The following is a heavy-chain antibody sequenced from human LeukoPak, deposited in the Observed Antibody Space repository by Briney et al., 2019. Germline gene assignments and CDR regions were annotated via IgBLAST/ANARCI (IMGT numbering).Heavy chain of an antibody. CDR2: NYYSGST. CDR1: GGSISSGGYY. Sequence: PSETLSLTCTVSGGSISSGGYYWSWIRQHPGKGLEWIGHNYYSGSTYYNPSLESRVTISVDTSQNQFSLKLSSVTAADTAVYYCARDDTGTGPWFDPWGQGTLVTVSS. CDR3: ARDDTGTGPWFDP. V-gene: IGHV4-31*03. J-gene: IGHJ5*02. D-gene: IGHD1-7*01.